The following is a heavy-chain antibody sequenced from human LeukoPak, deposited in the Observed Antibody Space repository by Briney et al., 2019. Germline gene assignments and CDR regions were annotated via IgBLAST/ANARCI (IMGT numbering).Heavy chain of an antibody. J-gene: IGHJ5*02. D-gene: IGHD2-21*02. CDR1: GGSISSPNYY. V-gene: IGHV4-39*01. CDR2: VYYSGST. CDR3: ARVEYCAGDCYHTWFDP. Sequence: SETLSLTCSVSGGSISSPNYYWVWIRQPPGKGLEWIGTVYYSGSTYYNPSLKSRVTISVDTSKNQFSLKLSSVTAADTAVYFCARVEYCAGDCYHTWFDPWGQGTLVTVSS.